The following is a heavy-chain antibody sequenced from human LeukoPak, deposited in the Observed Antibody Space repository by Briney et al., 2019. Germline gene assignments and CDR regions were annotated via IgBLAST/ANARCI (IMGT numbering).Heavy chain of an antibody. CDR3: ARGNPHYYDSSGSFDY. CDR1: GFSFSTYW. J-gene: IGHJ4*02. CDR2: IKQDGSEK. Sequence: PGGSLRLSCAASGFSFSTYWMSWVRQAPGKGLEWVANIKQDGSEKYYVDSVKGRFTISRDNAQNSLYLQMNSLRAEDTAVYYCARGNPHYYDSSGSFDYWGQGTLVTVSS. V-gene: IGHV3-7*05. D-gene: IGHD3-22*01.